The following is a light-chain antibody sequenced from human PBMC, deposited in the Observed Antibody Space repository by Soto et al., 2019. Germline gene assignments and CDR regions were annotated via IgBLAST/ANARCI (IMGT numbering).Light chain of an antibody. CDR2: DAS. J-gene: IGKJ2*01. CDR3: QQYGSSLYT. CDR1: QSVSSSY. V-gene: IGKV3-20*01. Sequence: EIVLTQSPGTLSLSPGERATLSCRASQSVSSSYLAWYQQKPGQAPRLLIYDASSRATGIPDRFSGSGSGTDFTLTISRPESEDFAVYYCQQYGSSLYTFGQGTKLEIK.